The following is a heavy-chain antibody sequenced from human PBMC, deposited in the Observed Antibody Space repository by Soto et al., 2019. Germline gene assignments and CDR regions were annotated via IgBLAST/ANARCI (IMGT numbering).Heavy chain of an antibody. Sequence: GGSLRLSCAASGFTFSSYGMHWVRQAPGKGLEWVAVIWYDGSNKYYADSVKGRFTISRDNSKNTLYLQMNSLRAEDTAVYYCARAIYCSGGSCYRSFNFDYWGQGTLVTVSS. D-gene: IGHD2-15*01. V-gene: IGHV3-33*01. CDR2: IWYDGSNK. CDR3: ARAIYCSGGSCYRSFNFDY. CDR1: GFTFSSYG. J-gene: IGHJ4*02.